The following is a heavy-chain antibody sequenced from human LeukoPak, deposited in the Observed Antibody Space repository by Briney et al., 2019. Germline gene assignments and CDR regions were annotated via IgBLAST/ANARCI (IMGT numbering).Heavy chain of an antibody. CDR3: ARHILGGFDP. CDR2: IYYSGST. J-gene: IGHJ5*02. CDR1: GGSISGYY. V-gene: IGHV4-59*08. Sequence: PSETLSLTCTVSGGSISGYYWSWIRQPPGKGLEWIGYIYYSGSTNYNPSLKSRITISVDTSNNHFSQKLSSVTAADTAVYFCARHILGGFDPWGRGTLVTVSS. D-gene: IGHD3-10*01.